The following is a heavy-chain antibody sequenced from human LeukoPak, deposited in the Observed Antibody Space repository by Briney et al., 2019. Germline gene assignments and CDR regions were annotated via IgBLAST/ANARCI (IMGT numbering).Heavy chain of an antibody. D-gene: IGHD2-15*01. Sequence: PETLSLTCTVSGGSISNSSYYWGWIRQPPGKGLEWIGSIYNSGSTYYNPSLKSRVTISVDTSKTQFSLRLISVTAADTAVYYCARWFDCSGGSCYSYMFDYWGQGTLVTVSS. J-gene: IGHJ4*02. V-gene: IGHV4-39*01. CDR3: ARWFDCSGGSCYSYMFDY. CDR1: GGSISNSSYY. CDR2: IYNSGST.